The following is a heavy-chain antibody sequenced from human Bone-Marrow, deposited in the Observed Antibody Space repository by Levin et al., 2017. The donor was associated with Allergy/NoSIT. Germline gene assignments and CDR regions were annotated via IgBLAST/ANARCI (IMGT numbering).Heavy chain of an antibody. CDR3: AKPLSYCGGDCYSSSFDY. CDR2: ISGGGERI. CDR1: GFTFSNYA. Sequence: GGSLRLSCAASGFTFSNYAMSWVRQAPGKGLEWVSAISGGGERIYYADSVKGRFTISRENSQKTLYLQMNSLSAEDTAVYYCAKPLSYCGGDCYSSSFDYWGQGTQVTVSS. J-gene: IGHJ4*02. D-gene: IGHD2-21*02. V-gene: IGHV3-23*01.